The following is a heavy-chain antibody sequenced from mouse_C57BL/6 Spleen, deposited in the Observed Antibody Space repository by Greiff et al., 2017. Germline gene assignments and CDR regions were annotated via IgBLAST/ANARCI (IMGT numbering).Heavy chain of an antibody. V-gene: IGHV1-59*01. D-gene: IGHD1-1*01. J-gene: IGHJ4*01. CDR1: GYTFTSYW. CDR3: ARGYYYGSSYYAMDY. Sequence: QVQLKQSGAELVRPGTSVKLSCKASGYTFTSYWMHWVKQRPGQGLEWIGVIDPSDSYTNYNQKFKGKATLTVDTSSSTAYMQLSSLTSEDSAVYYCARGYYYGSSYYAMDYWGQGTSVTVSS. CDR2: IDPSDSYT.